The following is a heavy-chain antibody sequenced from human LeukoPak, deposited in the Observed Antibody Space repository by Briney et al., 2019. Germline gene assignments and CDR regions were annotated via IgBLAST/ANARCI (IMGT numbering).Heavy chain of an antibody. J-gene: IGHJ4*02. D-gene: IGHD3-3*01. CDR3: AKDRRRFWSGYLDY. V-gene: IGHV3-21*04. CDR1: GFTFSSYS. CDR2: ISSSSAYI. Sequence: GGSLRLSCAASGFTFSSYSMNWVRQAPGKGLEWVSSISSSSAYIYYADSMKGRFTISRDNAKNSLFLQMNSLTAEDTAVYYCAKDRRRFWSGYLDYWGQGALVTVSS.